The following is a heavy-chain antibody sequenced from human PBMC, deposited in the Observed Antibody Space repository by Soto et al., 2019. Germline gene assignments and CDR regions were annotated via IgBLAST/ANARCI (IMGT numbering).Heavy chain of an antibody. CDR3: ARVPLGDCSGGSCYSDKIYFDY. V-gene: IGHV4-34*01. CDR1: GGSFSGYY. CDR2: INHSGST. D-gene: IGHD2-15*01. J-gene: IGHJ4*02. Sequence: SETLSLTCAVYGGSFSGYYWSWIRQPPGKGLEWIGEINHSGSTNYNPSLKSRVTISVDTSKNQFSLKLSSVTAADTAVYYCARVPLGDCSGGSCYSDKIYFDYWGQGTLVTVSS.